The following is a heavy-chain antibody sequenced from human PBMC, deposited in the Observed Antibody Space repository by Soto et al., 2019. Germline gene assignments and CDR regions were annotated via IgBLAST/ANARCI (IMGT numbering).Heavy chain of an antibody. CDR1: GFTFSSYA. J-gene: IGHJ3*02. CDR2: ISGSGGST. V-gene: IGHV3-23*01. Sequence: GGSLRLSCAASGFTFSSYAMSWLRQAPGKGLEWVSAISGSGGSTYYADSVKGRFTISRDNSKNTLYLQMNSLRAEDTAVYYCAKDFDWLYGTDAFDIWGQGTMVTVSS. CDR3: AKDFDWLYGTDAFDI. D-gene: IGHD3-9*01.